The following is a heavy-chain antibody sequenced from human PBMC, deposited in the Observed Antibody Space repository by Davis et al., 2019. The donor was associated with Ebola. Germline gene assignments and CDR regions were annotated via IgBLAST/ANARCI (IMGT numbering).Heavy chain of an antibody. D-gene: IGHD3-22*01. CDR3: AKDITMIGKYYFDN. J-gene: IGHJ4*02. CDR1: GFTFGHYA. CDR2: IGWNSGNI. Sequence: GGSLRLSCAASGFTFGHYAMHWVRQAPGKGLEWVSGIGWNSGNIGYAGSVKGRLTISRDNAKNSLYLQMNSLRAEDTALYYCAKDITMIGKYYFDNWGQGTLVTVSS. V-gene: IGHV3-9*01.